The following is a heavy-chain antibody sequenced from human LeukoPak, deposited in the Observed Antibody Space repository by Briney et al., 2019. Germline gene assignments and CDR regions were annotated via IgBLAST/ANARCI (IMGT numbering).Heavy chain of an antibody. CDR2: VYYIGST. J-gene: IGHJ3*02. V-gene: IGHV4-59*01. CDR3: ARDYAFDI. Sequence: SETLSLTCTVSGDSISSYYWCWIRQPPGKGLEWIGYVYYIGSTNYNPSLKSRVTTSVDTSNNQFSLKLSSVTAADTAVYYCARDYAFDIWGQGTMVTVSS. CDR1: GDSISSYY.